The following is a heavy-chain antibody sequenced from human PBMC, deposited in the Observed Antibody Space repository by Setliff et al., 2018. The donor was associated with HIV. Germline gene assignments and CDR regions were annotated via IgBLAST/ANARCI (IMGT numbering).Heavy chain of an antibody. CDR3: ARVDYYGSGSHKRTFDY. CDR2: IYYCGST. D-gene: IGHD3-10*01. Sequence: PSETLSLTCTVSGGSISSGGYYWSWIRQHPGKGLEWIGYIYYCGSTYYNPSLKSRVTISVDTSKNQFSLKLSSATAADTAVYYCARVDYYGSGSHKRTFDYWGQGTLVTVSS. V-gene: IGHV4-31*03. CDR1: GGSISSGGYY. J-gene: IGHJ4*02.